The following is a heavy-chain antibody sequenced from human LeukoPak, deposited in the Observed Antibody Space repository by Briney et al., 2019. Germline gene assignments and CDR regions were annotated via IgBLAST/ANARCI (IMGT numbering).Heavy chain of an antibody. CDR3: ATERPGSRTLDS. CDR1: GFIVSGNH. J-gene: IGHJ4*02. V-gene: IGHV3-66*01. Sequence: GGSLRLSFAASGFIVSGNHMNWVRLAPGKGLEWVSIVYSVGATYYEDSVKGRFTISRDDSKNIVYLQMSNLRSEDTAVYFCATERPGSRTLDSWGQGTLVTVSS. D-gene: IGHD1-14*01. CDR2: VYSVGAT.